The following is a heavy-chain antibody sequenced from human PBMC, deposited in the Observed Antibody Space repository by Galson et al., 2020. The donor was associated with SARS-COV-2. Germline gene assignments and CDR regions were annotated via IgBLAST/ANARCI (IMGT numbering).Heavy chain of an antibody. CDR2: IGWDGDDT. CDR3: AKDITPSKIVAVAGTLDH. Sequence: GGSLRLSCAASGFTFEDHTMHWVRQVPGKGLEWVSLIGWDGDDTYYADSVKGRFTISRDNYKNSLYLQMNSLRTEDTALYYCAKDITPSKIVAVAGTLDHWGHGTRVTVSS. CDR1: GFTFEDHT. D-gene: IGHD6-19*01. J-gene: IGHJ4*01. V-gene: IGHV3-43*01.